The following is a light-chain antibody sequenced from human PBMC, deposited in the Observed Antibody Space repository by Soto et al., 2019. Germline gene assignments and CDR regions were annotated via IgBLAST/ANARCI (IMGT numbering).Light chain of an antibody. V-gene: IGKV3-20*01. CDR3: QQYGRLPPRT. CDR2: GAS. Sequence: ELVLTQSPGTLSLSPGERATLSCRASQSVASNYIAWYQQRPGQAPRLLIYGASNRATGIPDRFSGSVSGTDFTLTITRLEPEDFAVYYRQQYGRLPPRTFGQGTKVEI. CDR1: QSVASNY. J-gene: IGKJ1*01.